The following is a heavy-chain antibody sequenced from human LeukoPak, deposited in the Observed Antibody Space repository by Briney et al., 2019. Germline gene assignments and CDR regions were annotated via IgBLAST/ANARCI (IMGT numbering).Heavy chain of an antibody. D-gene: IGHD3-22*01. J-gene: IGHJ4*02. V-gene: IGHV3-23*01. CDR2: ISGSGGST. CDR1: GFTFSSYG. Sequence: GGTLRLSCAASGFTFSSYGMSWVRQAPGKGLEWVSAISGSGGSTYYADSVKGRFTISRDNAKNSLYLQMNSLRAEDTAVYYCASQSYYYDSSGYYSGGIDYWGQGTLVTVSS. CDR3: ASQSYYYDSSGYYSGGIDY.